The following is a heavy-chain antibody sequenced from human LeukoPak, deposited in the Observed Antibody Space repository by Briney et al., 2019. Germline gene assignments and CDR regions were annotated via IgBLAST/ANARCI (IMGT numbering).Heavy chain of an antibody. CDR2: ISSSSSYI. D-gene: IGHD1-14*01. J-gene: IGHJ4*02. CDR3: ARRTPGLFDY. Sequence: PGGSLRLSCAASGFTFSSYSMNWVRQAPGKGLEWVSSISSSSSYIYYADSVKGRVTISRDNAKNSLYLQMNSLRAEDTAVYYCARRTPGLFDYWGQGTLATVSS. CDR1: GFTFSSYS. V-gene: IGHV3-21*01.